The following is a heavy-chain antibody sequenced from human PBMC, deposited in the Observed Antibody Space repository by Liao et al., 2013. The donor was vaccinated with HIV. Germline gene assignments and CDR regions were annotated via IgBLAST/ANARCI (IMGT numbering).Heavy chain of an antibody. CDR3: ARHAIMSRGVITYYYYMDV. V-gene: IGHV4-59*01. D-gene: IGHD3-10*01. CDR2: VYYSGTT. CDR1: GGSLSNNY. J-gene: IGHJ6*03. Sequence: QVQLQESGPGLVKPSATLSLTCTVSGGSLSNNYWSWIRQSPGKGLEWIGYVYYSGTTSYNPSLKSRVAMSIDTSKDQFSLRLSSVTAADTAVYYCARHAIMSRGVITYYYYMDVWGKGTSVTVSS.